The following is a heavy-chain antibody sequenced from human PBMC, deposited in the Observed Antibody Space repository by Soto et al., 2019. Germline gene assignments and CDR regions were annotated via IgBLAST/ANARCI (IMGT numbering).Heavy chain of an antibody. Sequence: EVQLVESGGGLVQPGGSLRLSCAASGFTFSSYWMHWVRQAPGKGLVWVSRINSDGSSTSYADSVKGRFTISRDNAKNTLYRQMNSRSAEDTGVYYCARDRITMVRGPKKPDWCDPGGQGTLVTVSS. V-gene: IGHV3-74*01. J-gene: IGHJ5*02. CDR1: GFTFSSYW. CDR3: ARDRITMVRGPKKPDWCDP. CDR2: INSDGSST. D-gene: IGHD3-10*01.